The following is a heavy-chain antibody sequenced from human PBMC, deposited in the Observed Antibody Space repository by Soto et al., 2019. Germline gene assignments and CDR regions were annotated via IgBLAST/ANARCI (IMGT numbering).Heavy chain of an antibody. D-gene: IGHD3-22*01. CDR2: ISYDGSNK. J-gene: IGHJ3*02. CDR1: GFTFSSYG. V-gene: IGHV3-30*18. CDR3: AKGKRVVVPPDAFDI. Sequence: GGSLRLSCAASGFTFSSYGMHWVRQAPGKGLEWVAVISYDGSNKYYADSVKGRFTISRDNSKNTLYLQMNSLRAEDTAVYYCAKGKRVVVPPDAFDIWGQGTMVTVSS.